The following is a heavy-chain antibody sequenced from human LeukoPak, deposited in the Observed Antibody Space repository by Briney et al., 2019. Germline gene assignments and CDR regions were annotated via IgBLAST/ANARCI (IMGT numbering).Heavy chain of an antibody. CDR3: ARGVTANNRAACGY. CDR2: ISAYNGNT. J-gene: IGHJ4*02. D-gene: IGHD5-18*01. V-gene: IGHV1-18*01. Sequence: ASVKVSCKASGGTFSSYAISWVRQAPGQGLEWMGWISAYNGNTNYAQKLQGRVTMTTDTSTSTAYMELRSLRSDDTAVYYCARGVTANNRAACGYWGQGTLVTVSS. CDR1: GGTFSSYA.